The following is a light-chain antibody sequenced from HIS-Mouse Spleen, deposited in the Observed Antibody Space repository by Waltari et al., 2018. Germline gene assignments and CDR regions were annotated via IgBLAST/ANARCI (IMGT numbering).Light chain of an antibody. CDR2: DAS. V-gene: IGKV3-11*01. CDR3: QQRSNWPPIT. Sequence: EIVLTQSTATLSVSPGERATLPYRASQSVSSYLAWYKQKPGQAPRLLIYDASNRATGIPARFSGSGSGTDFTLTISSLEPEDFAVYYCQQRSNWPPITFGQGTRLEIK. J-gene: IGKJ5*01. CDR1: QSVSSY.